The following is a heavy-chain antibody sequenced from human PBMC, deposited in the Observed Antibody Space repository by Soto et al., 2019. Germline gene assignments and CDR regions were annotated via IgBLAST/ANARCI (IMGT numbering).Heavy chain of an antibody. Sequence: QVQLVESGGGLVKAGESLRLSCAASGFTLRDFYMTWMRQTPGKGLEWVSYISNSGSSMSYADSVKGWFTTSRDNAKNSLYLQMNSLRAEDTAVYYCARDYSNGGFDIWGQGTMVTVSS. V-gene: IGHV3-11*01. D-gene: IGHD4-4*01. CDR1: GFTLRDFY. J-gene: IGHJ3*02. CDR3: ARDYSNGGFDI. CDR2: ISNSGSSM.